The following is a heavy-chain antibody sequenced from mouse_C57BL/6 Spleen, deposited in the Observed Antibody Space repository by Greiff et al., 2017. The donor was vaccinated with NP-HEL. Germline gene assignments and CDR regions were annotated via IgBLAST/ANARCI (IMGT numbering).Heavy chain of an antibody. CDR2: IYPRSGNT. CDR3: ARSGYGYDFAY. D-gene: IGHD2-2*01. V-gene: IGHV1-81*01. J-gene: IGHJ3*01. Sequence: VQRVESGAELARPGASVKLSCKASGYTFTSYGISWVKQRTGQGLEWIGEIYPRSGNTYYNEKFKGKATLTADKSSSTAYMELRSLTSEDSAVYFCARSGYGYDFAYWGQGTLVTVSA. CDR1: GYTFTSYG.